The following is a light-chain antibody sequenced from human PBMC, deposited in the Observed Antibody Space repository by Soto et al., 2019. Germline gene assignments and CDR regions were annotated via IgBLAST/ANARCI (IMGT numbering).Light chain of an antibody. V-gene: IGKV3-15*01. J-gene: IGKJ4*01. CDR1: QSVNSN. CDR2: GAS. Sequence: ERVMTQSPATLSVSPGERATLSCRASQSVNSNLAWFQQKPGQAPMLLIYGASTRATGIPARFSGSGSGTEYTLTISSLQSEDFAVYYCQQYDDWPLTFGRGTKVEIK. CDR3: QQYDDWPLT.